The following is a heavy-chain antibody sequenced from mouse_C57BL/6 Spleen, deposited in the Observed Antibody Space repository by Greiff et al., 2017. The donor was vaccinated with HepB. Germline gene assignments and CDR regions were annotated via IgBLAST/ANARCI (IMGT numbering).Heavy chain of an antibody. J-gene: IGHJ4*01. CDR3: ARLYYDYDYYAMDY. V-gene: IGHV1-55*01. D-gene: IGHD2-4*01. CDR1: GYTFTSYW. CDR2: IYPGSGST. Sequence: QVQLQQPGAELVKPGASVMMSCKASGYTFTSYWITWVKQRPGQGLEWIGDIYPGSGSTNYNEKFKSKATLTVDTSSSTAYMQLSSLTSEDSAVYYCARLYYDYDYYAMDYWGQGTSVTVSS.